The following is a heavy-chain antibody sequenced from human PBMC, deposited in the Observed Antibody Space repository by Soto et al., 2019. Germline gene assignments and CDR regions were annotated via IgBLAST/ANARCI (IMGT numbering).Heavy chain of an antibody. CDR1: GFTFSSYA. V-gene: IGHV3-23*01. CDR3: AKDREVYAIAFDP. D-gene: IGHD2-8*01. J-gene: IGHJ5*02. Sequence: GGSLRLSCAASGFTFSSYAMSWVLQAPGKWLEWVSAISGSGGSTYYADSVKVLFTISRYNSKNTLYLQMNSLRAEDTAVYYCAKDREVYAIAFDPWGQGTLVTVSS. CDR2: ISGSGGST.